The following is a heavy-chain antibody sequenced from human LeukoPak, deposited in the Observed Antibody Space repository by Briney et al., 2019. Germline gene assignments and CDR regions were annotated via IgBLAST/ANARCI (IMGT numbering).Heavy chain of an antibody. Sequence: QPGGSLRLSCAASGFTFSRHWMHWVRQAPGKGLVWISRINSDASDTNYADFVKDRFTISRDNAKNTVYLQINSLRDEDTAVYYCARICSSTDCLIPDWGQGTLVTVSS. CDR1: GFTFSRHW. J-gene: IGHJ4*02. CDR2: INSDASDT. V-gene: IGHV3-74*01. CDR3: ARICSSTDCLIPD. D-gene: IGHD2-2*01.